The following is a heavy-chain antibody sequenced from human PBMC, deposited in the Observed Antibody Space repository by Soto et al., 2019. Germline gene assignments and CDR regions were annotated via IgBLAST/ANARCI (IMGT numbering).Heavy chain of an antibody. CDR1: GLTVSSNY. V-gene: IGHV3-53*01. Sequence: GGSLRLSCEASGLTVSSNYMSWVRETPGRGLEWVSVIYSGGSTYYADSVKGRFTISRDNSKNTLYLQMNSLRAEDTAVYYCAREKPYYYDSSGPGAFDIWGQGTMVTVSS. CDR2: IYSGGST. D-gene: IGHD3-22*01. J-gene: IGHJ3*02. CDR3: AREKPYYYDSSGPGAFDI.